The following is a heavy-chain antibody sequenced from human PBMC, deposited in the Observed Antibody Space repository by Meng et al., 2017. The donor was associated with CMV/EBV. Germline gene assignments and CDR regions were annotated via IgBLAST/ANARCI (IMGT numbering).Heavy chain of an antibody. V-gene: IGHV1-69*05. CDR3: ARTAYCGGDCSFAEYFQH. CDR1: GGTFSSYA. Sequence: ASVKVSCKASGGTFSSYAISWVRQAPGQGLEWMGGIIPIFGTANYAQKFQGRVTITTDESTSTAYMKLSSLRSEDTAVYYCARTAYCGGDCSFAEYFQHWGQGTLVTVSS. J-gene: IGHJ1*01. D-gene: IGHD2-21*01. CDR2: IIPIFGTA.